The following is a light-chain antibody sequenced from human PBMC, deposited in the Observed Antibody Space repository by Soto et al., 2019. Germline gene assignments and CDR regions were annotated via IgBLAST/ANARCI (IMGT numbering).Light chain of an antibody. V-gene: IGLV1-44*01. CDR2: SNN. J-gene: IGLJ1*01. CDR1: SSNIGTNT. CDR3: AAWEAARSACV. Sequence: QSVLTQPPSASGTPGQRVTISCSGSSSNIGTNTINWYQHLPGTAPKLLIYSNNQRPSGVPDRFSGSRSGTSASLAIVGRLYDDEAVYYCAAWEAARSACVFGNGTKLTVL.